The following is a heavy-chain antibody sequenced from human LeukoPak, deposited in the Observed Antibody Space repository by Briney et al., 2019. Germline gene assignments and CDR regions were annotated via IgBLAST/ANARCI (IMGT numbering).Heavy chain of an antibody. Sequence: ASVKDSCKASGYTFTSYHMHWVRQAPGQGLEIMGIINPSGGSTTYAQKFQGRVTMTRDTSTSTAYMELSSLRSEDTAVYYCAKLVAAGTAHYYFDYWGQGTLVTVSS. CDR1: GYTFTSYH. J-gene: IGHJ4*02. V-gene: IGHV1-46*01. D-gene: IGHD6-13*01. CDR2: INPSGGST. CDR3: AKLVAAGTAHYYFDY.